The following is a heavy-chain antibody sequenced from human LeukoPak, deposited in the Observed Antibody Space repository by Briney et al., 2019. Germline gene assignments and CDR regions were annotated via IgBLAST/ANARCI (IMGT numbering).Heavy chain of an antibody. D-gene: IGHD6-19*01. CDR2: IVVGSGDT. J-gene: IGHJ4*02. V-gene: IGHV1-58*01. CDR3: AAGSYSSGWYDN. Sequence: ASVKVSCKASGFTFTSSAVQWVRQARGQRLEWIGWIVVGSGDTNYAQKFQERVTITRDMSTSTAYMELSSLRSGATAVYYCAAGSYSSGWYDNWGQGTLVTVSS. CDR1: GFTFTSSA.